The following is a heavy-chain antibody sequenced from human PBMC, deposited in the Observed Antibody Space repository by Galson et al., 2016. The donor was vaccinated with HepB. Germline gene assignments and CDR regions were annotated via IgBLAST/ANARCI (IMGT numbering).Heavy chain of an antibody. J-gene: IGHJ4*02. CDR3: SRDRHRLSQNTVIGH. V-gene: IGHV3-53*01. D-gene: IGHD2/OR15-2a*01. CDR2: IYSNGDT. Sequence: SLRLSCAASGFTVSNNYMKWVRQAPGKGLEWVSLIYSNGDTRYADSVKGRFTISRDNFKNTGYLHMNNLRAEDTARYYCSRDRHRLSQNTVIGHWGQGTLVTVSS. CDR1: GFTVSNNY.